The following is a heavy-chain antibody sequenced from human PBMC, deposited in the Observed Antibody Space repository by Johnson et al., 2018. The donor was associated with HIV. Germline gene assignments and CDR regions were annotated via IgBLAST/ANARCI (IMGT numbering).Heavy chain of an antibody. CDR1: GITFSDYA. J-gene: IGHJ3*02. CDR2: ISYDGSNK. Sequence: QVQLVESGGGVVQPGRSLRLSCAASGITFSDYAMHWVRQAPGKGLEWVAVISYDGSNKYYADSVKGRFTISRDNSKNTLYLQINSLKTEDTAVYYCTTGFAAFDIWGQGTMVTVSS. V-gene: IGHV3-30-3*01. CDR3: TTGFAAFDI.